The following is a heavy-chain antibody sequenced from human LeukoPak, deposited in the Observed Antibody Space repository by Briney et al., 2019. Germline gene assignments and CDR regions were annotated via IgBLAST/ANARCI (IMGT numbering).Heavy chain of an antibody. CDR2: IIPIFGTA. Sequence: SVKVSCKASGGTFSSYAISWVRQAPGQGLEWMGGIIPIFGTANYAQKFQGRVTITTDESTSTAYMELSSLRSEDTAVYYCARDLWSSSWSYYFDYWGQGTLVTVSS. V-gene: IGHV1-69*05. CDR3: ARDLWSSSWSYYFDY. D-gene: IGHD6-13*01. CDR1: GGTFSSYA. J-gene: IGHJ4*02.